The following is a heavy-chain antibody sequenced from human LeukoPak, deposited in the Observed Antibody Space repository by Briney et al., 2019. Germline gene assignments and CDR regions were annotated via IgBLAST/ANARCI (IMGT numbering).Heavy chain of an antibody. V-gene: IGHV3-66*02. D-gene: IGHD1-26*01. Sequence: GGSLRLSCAASGFSVSSNYMSWVRQAPGTGQERVSILYIGGSTDYSNSVKGRFTISSDTSLNTVYLQMNSLRTEDTAIYYCSRSRTSTVGATFDYWGQGTLVAVSS. CDR2: LYIGGST. CDR3: SRSRTSTVGATFDY. CDR1: GFSVSSNY. J-gene: IGHJ4*02.